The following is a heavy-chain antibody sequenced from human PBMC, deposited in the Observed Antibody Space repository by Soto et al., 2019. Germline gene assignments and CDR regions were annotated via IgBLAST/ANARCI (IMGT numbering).Heavy chain of an antibody. J-gene: IGHJ4*02. D-gene: IGHD3-22*01. CDR2: IIPILGIA. V-gene: IGHV1-69*02. CDR1: GGTFSSYT. CDR3: ATYYYDSSGYYYVDY. Sequence: QVQLVQSGAEVKKPGSSVKVSCKASGGTFSSYTISWVRQAPGQGLEWMGRIIPILGIANYAQKFQGRVTIXXDXSXITAYMELSSLRSEDTAVYYCATYYYDSSGYYYVDYWGQGTLVTVSS.